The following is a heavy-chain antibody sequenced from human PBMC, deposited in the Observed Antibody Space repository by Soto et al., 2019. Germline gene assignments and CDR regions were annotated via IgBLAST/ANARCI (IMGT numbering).Heavy chain of an antibody. J-gene: IGHJ4*02. CDR2: ISFDGSKK. CDR3: AKQELYDSSGYYPYPFDY. D-gene: IGHD3-22*01. CDR1: GFTFTTYG. Sequence: GGSLRLSCAAYGFTFTTYGMHWVRQAPGKGLEWVAVISFDGSKKYYADSVKGRFTISRENSKNTLYLQMNSLRAEDTAVYYCAKQELYDSSGYYPYPFDYWGQATLVTVSS. V-gene: IGHV3-30*18.